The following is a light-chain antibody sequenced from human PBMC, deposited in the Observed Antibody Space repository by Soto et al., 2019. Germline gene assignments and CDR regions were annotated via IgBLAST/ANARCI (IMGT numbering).Light chain of an antibody. J-gene: IGKJ5*01. CDR3: QQYGSSPT. V-gene: IGKV3-20*01. Sequence: EIVLTQSPDTLSLSPGERATLSCRASQSVSSSHLAWYQHKPGQAPRLLIYAASSRATGSPDRFSGGGSGTDFTLTISRLEPEDFAVYYCQQYGSSPTFGQGTRLEIK. CDR1: QSVSSSH. CDR2: AAS.